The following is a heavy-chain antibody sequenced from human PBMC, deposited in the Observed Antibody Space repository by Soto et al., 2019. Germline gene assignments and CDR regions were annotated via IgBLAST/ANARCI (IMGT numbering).Heavy chain of an antibody. CDR3: ARNFPPLFAP. V-gene: IGHV4-38-2*01. J-gene: IGHJ5*02. D-gene: IGHD3-3*01. CDR1: GYSISNGDY. Sequence: SETLSLTCAVSGYSISNGDYWGWIRQAPGKGLEWIGSVYYSGSTHYEPSLRGRIAISVDTLKNQFSLRLTSVTAADTAMYFCARNFPPLFAPWGRGIPVTSPQ. CDR2: VYYSGST.